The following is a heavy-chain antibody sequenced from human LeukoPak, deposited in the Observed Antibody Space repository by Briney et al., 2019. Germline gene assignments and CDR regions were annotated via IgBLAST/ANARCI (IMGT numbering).Heavy chain of an antibody. CDR2: ISGSGNST. CDR3: AREYYYDSSGYCPD. D-gene: IGHD3-22*01. V-gene: IGHV3-23*01. CDR1: GFTFSSYA. J-gene: IGHJ4*02. Sequence: GGSLRLSCAASGFTFSSYAMSWVRQAPGKGLEWVSAISGSGNSTYYADSVKGRFTISRDNAKNSLYLQMNSLRAEDTAVYYCAREYYYDSSGYCPDWGQGTLVTVSS.